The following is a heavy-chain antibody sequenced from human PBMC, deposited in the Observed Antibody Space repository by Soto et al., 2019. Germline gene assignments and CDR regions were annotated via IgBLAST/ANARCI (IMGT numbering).Heavy chain of an antibody. CDR3: APTVVHYYFDY. Sequence: GGSLRLSCAASGFTFSSYGMHWVRQAPGKGLEWVAVISYDGSNKYYADSVKGRFTISRDNSKNTLYLQMNSLRAEDTAVYYCAPTVVHYYFDYWGQGTLVTVSS. D-gene: IGHD2-15*01. CDR1: GFTFSSYG. CDR2: ISYDGSNK. J-gene: IGHJ4*02. V-gene: IGHV3-30*03.